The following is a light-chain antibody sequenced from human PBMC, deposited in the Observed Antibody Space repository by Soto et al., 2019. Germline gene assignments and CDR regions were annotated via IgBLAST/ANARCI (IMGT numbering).Light chain of an antibody. J-gene: IGLJ2*01. CDR2: DNN. CDR3: GTWDSILSARV. CDR1: SSNIGNNY. Sequence: QSVLTQPPSVSAAPGQKVTISCSGSSSNIGNNYVSWYQQLPGTAPKLLIYDNNKRPSGIPDRFSGSKSGTSATLGITGRQTGDEADYYCGTWDSILSARVFGGGTKLTVL. V-gene: IGLV1-51*01.